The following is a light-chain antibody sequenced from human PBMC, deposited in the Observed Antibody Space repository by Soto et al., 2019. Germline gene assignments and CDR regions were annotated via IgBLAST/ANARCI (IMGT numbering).Light chain of an antibody. J-gene: IGKJ4*01. V-gene: IGKV3-20*01. CDR1: QTVSKNY. Sequence: EIVLTQSPGTLSLSPGERATLSCRASQTVSKNYLAWFQQNSGQAPRLLISGAFNRATGIPDRFSGSGTGTDFTLIISRLEPEDFTMYYCQQYASAPLTFGGGTKVDI. CDR3: QQYASAPLT. CDR2: GAF.